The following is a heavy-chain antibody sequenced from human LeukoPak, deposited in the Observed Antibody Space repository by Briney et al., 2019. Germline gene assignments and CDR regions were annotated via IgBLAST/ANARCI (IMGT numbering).Heavy chain of an antibody. CDR2: IRHHGWNE. Sequence: GGSLRLSCETSGFTFSSFGMHWFRQAPSKGMEWVAFIRHHGWNESYADSVKGRFTISRDNSKHTLYLQMNSLRVEDTAVYSCAKERRDYGDYGVDYWGQGTLVTVSS. CDR1: GFTFSSFG. D-gene: IGHD4-17*01. CDR3: AKERRDYGDYGVDY. V-gene: IGHV3-30*02. J-gene: IGHJ4*02.